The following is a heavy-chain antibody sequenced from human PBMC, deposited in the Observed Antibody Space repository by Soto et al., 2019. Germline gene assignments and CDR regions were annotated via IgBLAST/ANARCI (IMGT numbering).Heavy chain of an antibody. CDR3: ARGGVQQLLTDSYYGMDV. D-gene: IGHD6-13*01. CDR1: GGTFSSYA. Sequence: QVQLVQSGAEVKKPGSSVKVSCKASGGTFSSYAISWVRQAPGQGLEWMGGLVPILYATHYAQKLQGRVTITADEATNTAYMELSSMRSEDSAVYYCARGGVQQLLTDSYYGMDVWGQGTTVTVSS. V-gene: IGHV1-69*01. J-gene: IGHJ6*02. CDR2: LVPILYAT.